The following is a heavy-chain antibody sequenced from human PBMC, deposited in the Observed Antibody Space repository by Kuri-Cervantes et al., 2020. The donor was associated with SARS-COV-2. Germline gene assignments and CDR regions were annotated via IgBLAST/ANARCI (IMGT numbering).Heavy chain of an antibody. J-gene: IGHJ5*02. CDR1: GFTFSSYA. D-gene: IGHD3-10*01. V-gene: IGHV3-30-3*01. CDR2: ISYDGSNK. CDR3: ARDTPTLVRGVVSDRWLDP. Sequence: GESLKISCAASGFTFSSYAMHWVRQAPGKGLEWVAVISYDGSNKSYADSVKGRFTISRDNSKNTLYLQMNSLRGEDTAVYYCARDTPTLVRGVVSDRWLDPWGQGTLVTVSS.